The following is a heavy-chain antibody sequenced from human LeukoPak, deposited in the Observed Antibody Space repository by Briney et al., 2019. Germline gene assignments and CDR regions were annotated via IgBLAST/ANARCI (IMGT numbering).Heavy chain of an antibody. D-gene: IGHD3-22*01. V-gene: IGHV3-7*01. CDR2: IKQDGSEK. CDR1: GFTFSSYW. Sequence: GGSLRLSCAASGFTFSSYWMSWVRQAPGKGLEWVANIKQDGSEKYYVDSVKGRFTISRDNSKNTLYLQMNSLRAEDTAVYYCARSPGGGYYPDYFDYWGQGTLVTVSS. CDR3: ARSPGGGYYPDYFDY. J-gene: IGHJ4*02.